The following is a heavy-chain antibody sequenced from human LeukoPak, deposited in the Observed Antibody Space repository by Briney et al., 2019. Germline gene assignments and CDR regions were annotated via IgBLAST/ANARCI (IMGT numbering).Heavy chain of an antibody. CDR2: ISYDGSNK. Sequence: GGSLRLSCAASGFTFSSYGMHWVRQAPGKGLEWVAVISYDGSNKYYADSVKGQFTISRDNSKNTLYLQMNSLRAEDTAVYYCAKDYGSSWYLYYFDYWGQGTLVTVSS. D-gene: IGHD6-13*01. CDR3: AKDYGSSWYLYYFDY. J-gene: IGHJ4*02. V-gene: IGHV3-30*18. CDR1: GFTFSSYG.